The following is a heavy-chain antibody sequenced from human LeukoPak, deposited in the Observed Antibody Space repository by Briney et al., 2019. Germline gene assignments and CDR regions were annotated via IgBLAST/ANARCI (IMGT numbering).Heavy chain of an antibody. J-gene: IGHJ4*02. Sequence: GGSLRLSCAASGFTFSSYEMNWVRQAPGKGLEWVSYISSSGSTIYYADSVKGRFTISRDNAKNSLYLQMNSLRAEDTAVYYCARGRKRGWLQTGYPWGYWGQGTLVTVSS. V-gene: IGHV3-48*03. D-gene: IGHD5-24*01. CDR1: GFTFSSYE. CDR2: ISSSGSTI. CDR3: ARGRKRGWLQTGYPWGY.